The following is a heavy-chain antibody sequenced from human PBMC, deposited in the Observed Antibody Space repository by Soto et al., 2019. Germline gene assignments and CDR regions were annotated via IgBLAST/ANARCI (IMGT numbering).Heavy chain of an antibody. Sequence: KFSETLSLTCTVSGGSISSSTYYWGWIRQPPGKGLEWIGSIYYSGSTYYNPSLKSRVTISIDTSKNQFSLNLRSVPAADTVVYYCPTTYGSGSYWDDYWGQGTLVTVSS. CDR3: PTTYGSGSYWDDY. J-gene: IGHJ4*02. CDR2: IYYSGST. V-gene: IGHV4-39*01. CDR1: GGSISSSTYY. D-gene: IGHD3-10*01.